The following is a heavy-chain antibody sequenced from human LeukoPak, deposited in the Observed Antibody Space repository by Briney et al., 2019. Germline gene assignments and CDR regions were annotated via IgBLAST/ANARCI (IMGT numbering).Heavy chain of an antibody. D-gene: IGHD2-15*01. CDR2: ISAYNGNT. CDR3: ARASYSGYDCGSGGSCYTLFY. Sequence: GASVKVSCKASGYTFTSYGISWVRQAPGQGLEWMGWISAYNGNTNYAQKLQGRVTMTTDTSTSTAYMELRSLRSDDTAVYYCARASYSGYDCGSGGSCYTLFYWGQGTLVTVSS. V-gene: IGHV1-18*01. J-gene: IGHJ4*02. CDR1: GYTFTSYG.